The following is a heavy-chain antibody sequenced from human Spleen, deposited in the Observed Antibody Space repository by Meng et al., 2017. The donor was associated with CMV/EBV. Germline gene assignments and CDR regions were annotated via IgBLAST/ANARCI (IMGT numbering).Heavy chain of an antibody. D-gene: IGHD4-17*01. V-gene: IGHV3-21*01. CDR2: ISSSSSYI. Sequence: GESLKISCAASGFTFSSYSMNWVRQAPGKGLEWVSSISSSSSYIYYADSVKGRFTISRDNAKNSLYLQMNSLRAEDTAVYYCARDGTYGDPNYFDYWGQGTLVTVSS. CDR1: GFTFSSYS. J-gene: IGHJ4*02. CDR3: ARDGTYGDPNYFDY.